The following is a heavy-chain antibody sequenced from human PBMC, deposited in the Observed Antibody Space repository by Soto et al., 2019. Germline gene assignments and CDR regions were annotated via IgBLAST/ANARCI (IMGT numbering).Heavy chain of an antibody. V-gene: IGHV4-59*01. D-gene: IGHD6-13*01. J-gene: IGHJ5*02. Sequence: SETLSLTCTVSGGSISSYYWSWIRQPPGKGLEWIGYIYYSGSTNYNPSLKSRVTISVDTSKNQFSLKLSSVTAADTAVYYCEREVAAAGTDWFDPWGQGTLVTVSS. CDR3: EREVAAAGTDWFDP. CDR2: IYYSGST. CDR1: GGSISSYY.